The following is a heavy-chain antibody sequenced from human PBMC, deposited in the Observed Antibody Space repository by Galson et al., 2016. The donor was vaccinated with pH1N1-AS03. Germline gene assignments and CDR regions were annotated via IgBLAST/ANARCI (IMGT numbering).Heavy chain of an antibody. CDR3: ARGRVFDDSYYGLDV. V-gene: IGHV3-30*09. CDR1: GFDFSRSP. J-gene: IGHJ6*02. CDR2: ISFESSNK. D-gene: IGHD3-10*02. Sequence: SLRLSCATSGFDFSRSPMHWVRQAPGKGPEWVSVISFESSNKRYAYSVEGRLVISRDNSNNMVYLQMNSLRSEDTAVYYCARGRVFDDSYYGLDVWGQGTTVIVSS.